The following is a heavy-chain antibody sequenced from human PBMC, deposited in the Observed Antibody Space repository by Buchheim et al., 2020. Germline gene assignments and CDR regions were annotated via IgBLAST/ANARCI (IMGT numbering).Heavy chain of an antibody. J-gene: IGHJ6*02. CDR1: GGSISSGGYY. D-gene: IGHD2-2*01. CDR3: ARAGYCSSTSCHPYYYYGMDV. CDR2: NYYSGST. V-gene: IGHV4-31*03. Sequence: QVQLQESGPGLVKPSQTLSLTCTVSGGSISSGGYYWSWIRQHPGKGLESIGYNYYSGSTYYNPSLKSRVTISVDTSTNQFSLKLRAVTAADTAVYYCARAGYCSSTSCHPYYYYGMDVWGQGTT.